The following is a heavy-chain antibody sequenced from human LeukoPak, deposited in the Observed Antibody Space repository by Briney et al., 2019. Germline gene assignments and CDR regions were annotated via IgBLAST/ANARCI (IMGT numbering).Heavy chain of an antibody. Sequence: PSETLSLTCTVSGYSISSGYYWGWIRQPPGKGLEWIGSIYHSGSTYYNPSLKSRVTISVDTSKNQFSLKLSSVTAADTAVYYCARVSPLEQPVRGIIIKAGYYFDSWGQGTLVTVSS. CDR3: ARVSPLEQPVRGIIIKAGYYFDS. V-gene: IGHV4-38-2*02. CDR1: GYSISSGYY. D-gene: IGHD3-10*01. J-gene: IGHJ4*02. CDR2: IYHSGST.